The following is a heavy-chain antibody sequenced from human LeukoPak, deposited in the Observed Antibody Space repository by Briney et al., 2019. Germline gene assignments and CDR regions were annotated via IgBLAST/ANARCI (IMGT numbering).Heavy chain of an antibody. V-gene: IGHV4-34*01. CDR1: GGSFSGYY. Sequence: PSETLSLTCAVSGGSFSGYYWSWIRQPPGKGLEWIGEINHSGSTNYNPSLKSRVTISVDTSKNQFTLKLSSVTAADTAVYYCARGWRAVWYFDLWGRGTLVTVSS. J-gene: IGHJ2*01. CDR2: INHSGST. CDR3: ARGWRAVWYFDL.